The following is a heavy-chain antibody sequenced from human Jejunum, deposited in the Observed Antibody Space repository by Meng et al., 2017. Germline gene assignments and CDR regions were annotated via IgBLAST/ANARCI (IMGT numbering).Heavy chain of an antibody. J-gene: IGHJ4*02. CDR2: IVPNSGGT. CDR1: GYTFTDYY. CDR3: ARTWDQDSGSYFGY. V-gene: IGHV1-2*02. Sequence: ASVKVSCKASGYTFTDYYLHWVRQAPGQGLEWMGWIVPNSGGTNYAQKFQGRVTMTRDTSINTAYMELTSLTSDDTAVYFCARTWDQDSGSYFGYWGQGALVTVSS. D-gene: IGHD1-26*01.